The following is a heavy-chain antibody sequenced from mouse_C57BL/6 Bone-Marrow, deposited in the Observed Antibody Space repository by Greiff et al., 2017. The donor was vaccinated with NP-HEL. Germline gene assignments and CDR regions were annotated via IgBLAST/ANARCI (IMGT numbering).Heavy chain of an antibody. CDR1: GYTFTDYN. Sequence: VQLQQSGPELVKPGASVKMSCKASGYTFTDYNMHWVKQSHGKSLEWIGYINPNNGGTSYNQKFKGKATLTVNKSSSTAYMELRSLTSEDSAVYYCARARAYYSMFAYWGQGTLVTVSA. J-gene: IGHJ3*01. V-gene: IGHV1-22*01. CDR3: ARARAYYSMFAY. D-gene: IGHD2-5*01. CDR2: INPNNGGT.